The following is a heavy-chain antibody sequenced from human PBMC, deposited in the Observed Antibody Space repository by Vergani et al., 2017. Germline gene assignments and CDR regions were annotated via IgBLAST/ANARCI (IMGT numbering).Heavy chain of an antibody. J-gene: IGHJ4*02. Sequence: EVQLVETGGGLIQPGGSLRLSCAASGFTISSNYMSWVRQAPGKGLEWVSVIYSGGSTYYADSVKGRFTISRDNSKNTLYLQMNSLRVEDTAVYYCAREGDNNTWYRYWGQGTLVTVSS. CDR2: IYSGGST. D-gene: IGHD6-13*01. V-gene: IGHV3-53*02. CDR3: AREGDNNTWYRY. CDR1: GFTISSNY.